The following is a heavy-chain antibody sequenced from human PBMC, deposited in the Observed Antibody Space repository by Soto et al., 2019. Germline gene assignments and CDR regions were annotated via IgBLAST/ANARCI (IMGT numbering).Heavy chain of an antibody. V-gene: IGHV4-39*01. CDR1: GGSIGSSSYY. J-gene: IGHJ4*02. D-gene: IGHD5-12*01. Sequence: SETLSLTCTVSGGSIGSSSYYWDWIRQPPGKGLEWIGSIYYSGSTYYNPSLKSRVTISVDTSKKQFSLKLSSVTAADTAVYYCARRGGATIMDYWGQGTLVTVSS. CDR3: ARRGGATIMDY. CDR2: IYYSGST.